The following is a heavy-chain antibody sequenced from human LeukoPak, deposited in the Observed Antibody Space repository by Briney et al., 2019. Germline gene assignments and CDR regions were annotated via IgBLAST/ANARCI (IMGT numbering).Heavy chain of an antibody. V-gene: IGHV3-21*01. CDR2: ISSSSSNI. CDR3: AKKRITDEDRGNYLDY. J-gene: IGHJ4*02. CDR1: GFTFSSYS. Sequence: PGGSLRLSCAASGFTFSSYSMNWVRQAPGKGLEWVSAISSSSSNIYYADSVKGRFTISRDNAKNSLFLQMNSLRAEDTAVYYCAKKRITDEDRGNYLDYWGQGTWSPSPQ. D-gene: IGHD1-14*01.